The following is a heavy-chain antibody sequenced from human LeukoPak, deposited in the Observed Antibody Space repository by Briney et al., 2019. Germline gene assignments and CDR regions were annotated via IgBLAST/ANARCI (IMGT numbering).Heavy chain of an antibody. Sequence: PGGSLRLSCAASGFTFSNYNMNWVRQAPGKGLEWVSYISSRGSYTYYADSVKGRFTISRDNAKNSLYLQMNRLRAEDTAVYYCARIDAFDIWGQETMVTVSS. CDR2: ISSRGSYT. J-gene: IGHJ3*02. CDR1: GFTFSNYN. CDR3: ARIDAFDI. V-gene: IGHV3-21*06.